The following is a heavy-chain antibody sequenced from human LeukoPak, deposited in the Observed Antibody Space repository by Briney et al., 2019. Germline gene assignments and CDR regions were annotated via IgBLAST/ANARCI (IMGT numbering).Heavy chain of an antibody. V-gene: IGHV4-38-2*02. J-gene: IGHJ3*02. Sequence: SETLSLTCTVSGYSISSGYYWGWIRQPPGKGLEWIGSIYHSGSTYYNPSLKSRVTISVDTSKNQFSLKLSSVTAADTAVYYCARGPRLYCGGDCYQSDAFDIWGQGTMVTVSS. CDR3: ARGPRLYCGGDCYQSDAFDI. CDR2: IYHSGST. D-gene: IGHD2-21*02. CDR1: GYSISSGYY.